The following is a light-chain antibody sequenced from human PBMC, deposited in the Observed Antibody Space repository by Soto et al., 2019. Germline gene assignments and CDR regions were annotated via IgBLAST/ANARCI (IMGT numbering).Light chain of an antibody. CDR1: QSVRTK. CDR3: QQYNKWPAEIT. V-gene: IGKV3D-15*01. CDR2: GAS. Sequence: ETVMTHSPATLSVSPWEIATLSCGASQSVRTKLAWYQQKPGQAPRLLIYGASSRATGIPARFSGSGSGTEFTLTISSLQSEDSGVYYCQQYNKWPAEITFGQGTRREIK. J-gene: IGKJ5*01.